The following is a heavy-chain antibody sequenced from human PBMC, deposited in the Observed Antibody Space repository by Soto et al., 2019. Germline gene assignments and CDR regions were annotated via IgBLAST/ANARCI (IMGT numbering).Heavy chain of an antibody. D-gene: IGHD6-19*01. Sequence: SETLSLTCTVSGGSISSYYWSWIRQPPGKGLEWIGYIYYSGSTNYNPSLKSRVTISVDTSKNQFSLKLSSVTAADTAVYYCARLLRIAVAGTSGSWFDPWAQRTLVTVSS. V-gene: IGHV4-59*08. CDR1: GGSISSYY. CDR3: ARLLRIAVAGTSGSWFDP. CDR2: IYYSGST. J-gene: IGHJ5*02.